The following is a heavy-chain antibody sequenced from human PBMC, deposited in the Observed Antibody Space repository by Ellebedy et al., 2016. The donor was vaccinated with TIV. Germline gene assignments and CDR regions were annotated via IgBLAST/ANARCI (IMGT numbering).Heavy chain of an antibody. V-gene: IGHV1-18*01. J-gene: IGHJ4*02. D-gene: IGHD4-11*01. CDR3: ARDYRMQTTVTPGY. CDR1: GYTFTSYA. Sequence: ASVKVSCXASGYTFTSYAMHWVRQAPGQGLEWMGWISAYNGNTNYAQKLQGRVTMTTDTSTSTAYMELRSLRSDDTAVYYCARDYRMQTTVTPGYWGQGTLVTVSS. CDR2: ISAYNGNT.